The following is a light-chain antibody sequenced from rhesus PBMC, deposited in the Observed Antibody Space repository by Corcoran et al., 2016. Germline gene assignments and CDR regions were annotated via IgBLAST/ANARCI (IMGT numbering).Light chain of an antibody. V-gene: IGKV3-10*01. CDR2: GAS. CDR3: YQHSSGYS. CDR1: QSVRSY. J-gene: IGKJ2*01. Sequence: QVILTQSPATLSLSPGERATLSCRASQSVRSYLAWYQQKPGQAPRHLIYGASSRATGLPDRFRGSGAGTDFPLTISRLEPEDVGVYHCYQHSSGYSFGQGTKVEIK.